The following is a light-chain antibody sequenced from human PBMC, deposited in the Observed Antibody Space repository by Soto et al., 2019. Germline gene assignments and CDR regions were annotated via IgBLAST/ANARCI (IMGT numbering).Light chain of an antibody. CDR2: KVS. V-gene: IGKV2-30*01. CDR1: QSIVYSGGNTY. J-gene: IGKJ2*01. Sequence: EVVMTQSPLSLPVTLGQPASISCRSSQSIVYSGGNTYLNWLQQCPGQSPRRLIYKVSNRDSGVPDRYRGSGSGTDFTLKISRVEADDVGVYYCMQGTLWPYTFGHGTQLQIK. CDR3: MQGTLWPYT.